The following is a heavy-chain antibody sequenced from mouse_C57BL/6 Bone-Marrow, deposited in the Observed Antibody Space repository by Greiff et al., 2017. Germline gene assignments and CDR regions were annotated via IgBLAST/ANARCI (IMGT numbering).Heavy chain of an antibody. J-gene: IGHJ4*01. CDR3: ARDHYYGSSRYAMDY. D-gene: IGHD1-1*01. V-gene: IGHV5-6*01. CDR2: ISSGGSYT. Sequence: EVKLVESGGDLVKPGGSLKLSCAASGFTFSSYGMSWVRQTPDKRLEWVATISSGGSYTYYPDSVKGRFTISRANAKNTLYLQMSSLKSEDTAMYYCARDHYYGSSRYAMDYWGQGTSVTVSS. CDR1: GFTFSSYG.